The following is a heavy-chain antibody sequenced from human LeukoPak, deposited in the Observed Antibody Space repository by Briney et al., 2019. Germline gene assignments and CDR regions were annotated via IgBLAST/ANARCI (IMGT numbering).Heavy chain of an antibody. CDR2: INTDGGST. Sequence: PGGSLRLSCAASGFTFSSYWMHWVRQAPGKGLVWVSRINTDGGSTSYADSVKGRFTISRDNAKNTLYLQMNSLRAEDTAVYYCARDGYSSSWVYYFDYWGQGTLVTVSS. D-gene: IGHD6-13*01. J-gene: IGHJ4*02. CDR3: ARDGYSSSWVYYFDY. CDR1: GFTFSSYW. V-gene: IGHV3-74*01.